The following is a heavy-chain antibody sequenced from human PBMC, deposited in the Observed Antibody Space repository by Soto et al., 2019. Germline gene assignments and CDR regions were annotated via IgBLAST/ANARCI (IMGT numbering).Heavy chain of an antibody. Sequence: TSETLSLTCAVYGGSFSGYYWSWICQPPGKGLEWIGEINHSGSTNYNPSLKSRVTISVDTSKNQFSLKLSSVTAADTAVYYCARGVKLLWFGELYPYNWFDPWCQGTLLTVSS. CDR1: GGSFSGYY. CDR2: INHSGST. CDR3: ARGVKLLWFGELYPYNWFDP. D-gene: IGHD3-10*01. V-gene: IGHV4-34*01. J-gene: IGHJ5*02.